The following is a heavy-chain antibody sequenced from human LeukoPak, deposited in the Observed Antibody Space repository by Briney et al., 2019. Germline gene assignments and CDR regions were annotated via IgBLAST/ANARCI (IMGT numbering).Heavy chain of an antibody. D-gene: IGHD3-22*01. Sequence: PGGSLRLSCAASGFTFSSYAMSWVRQAPGKGLEWVSAISGSGGSTYYADSVKGRFTISRDNSKNTLYLQMNSPRAEDTAVYYCASYDSSGYAFFDYWGQGTLVTVSS. J-gene: IGHJ4*02. CDR3: ASYDSSGYAFFDY. V-gene: IGHV3-23*01. CDR1: GFTFSSYA. CDR2: ISGSGGST.